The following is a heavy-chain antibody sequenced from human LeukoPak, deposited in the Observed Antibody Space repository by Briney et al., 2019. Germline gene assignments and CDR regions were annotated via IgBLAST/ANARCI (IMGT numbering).Heavy chain of an antibody. J-gene: IGHJ4*02. CDR2: IYYSGNT. CDR3: ARENDSSGLDH. Sequence: SQTLSLTCTVSGGSISSGGYYWSWIRQHPGKGLEWIGYIYYSGNTYYNPSLKSRVTISVDTSKNQFSLKLSSVTAADTAVYYCARENDSSGLDHWGQGTLVTVSS. D-gene: IGHD3-22*01. V-gene: IGHV4-31*03. CDR1: GGSISSGGYY.